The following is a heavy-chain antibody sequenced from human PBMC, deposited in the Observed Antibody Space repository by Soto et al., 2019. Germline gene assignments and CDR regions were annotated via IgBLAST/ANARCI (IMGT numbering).Heavy chain of an antibody. CDR3: ARDPRGVAGPLFDP. D-gene: IGHD6-19*01. CDR1: GYSISSGYY. Sequence: PSETLSLTCGVSGYSISSGYYWGWIRQTPGKGLEWIGSLYRSGSTYYNPSLKSRVTISTDTSKNQFSLKLSSVTAADTALYYCARDPRGVAGPLFDPWGQGTMVTVYS. CDR2: LYRSGST. V-gene: IGHV4-38-2*02. J-gene: IGHJ5*02.